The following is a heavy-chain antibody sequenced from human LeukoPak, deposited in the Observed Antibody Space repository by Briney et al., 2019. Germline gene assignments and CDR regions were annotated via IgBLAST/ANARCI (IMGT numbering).Heavy chain of an antibody. CDR1: GFTVSSNY. J-gene: IGHJ4*02. D-gene: IGHD3-10*01. Sequence: GGSLRLSCSASGFTVSSNYMSWVRRAPGKGLEWVAIIYSDRRTFYAVSVKGRFTLSRDNSRNTLDLQMNSLGPEDTAVYYCAKEYDSGGYGAYFDYWGQGTLVTVSS. CDR3: AKEYDSGGYGAYFDY. CDR2: IYSDRRT. V-gene: IGHV3-66*02.